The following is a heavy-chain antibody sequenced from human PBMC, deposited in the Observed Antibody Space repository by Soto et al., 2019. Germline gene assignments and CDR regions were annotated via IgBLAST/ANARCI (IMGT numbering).Heavy chain of an antibody. J-gene: IGHJ6*02. V-gene: IGHV1-46*01. CDR2: INPSGGST. CDR1: GGTFSSYA. Sequence: ASVKVSCKASGGTFSSYAISWVRQAPGQGLEWMGIINPSGGSTSYAQKFQGRVTMTRDTSTSTVYMELSSLRSEDTAVYYCATTLYYGSGSYPPLDVWGQGTTVTVSS. D-gene: IGHD3-10*01. CDR3: ATTLYYGSGSYPPLDV.